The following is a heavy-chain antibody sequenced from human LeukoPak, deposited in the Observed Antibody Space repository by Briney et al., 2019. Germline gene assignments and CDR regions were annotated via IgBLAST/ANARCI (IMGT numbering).Heavy chain of an antibody. D-gene: IGHD2-15*01. J-gene: IGHJ5*02. CDR3: ARDRVVATSWGDWFDP. CDR1: GGSISSYY. Sequence: PSETLSLTCTVSGGSISSYYWSWIRQPAGKGLEWIGRIYTSGSTNYNPSLKSRVTMSVDTSKNQFSLKLSSATAADTAVYYCARDRVVATSWGDWFDPWGQGTLVTVSS. CDR2: IYTSGST. V-gene: IGHV4-4*07.